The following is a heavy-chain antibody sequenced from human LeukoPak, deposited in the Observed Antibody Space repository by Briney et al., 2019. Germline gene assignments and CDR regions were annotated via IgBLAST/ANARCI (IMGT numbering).Heavy chain of an antibody. J-gene: IGHJ2*01. D-gene: IGHD3-3*01. Sequence: SETLSLTCTVSGGSISSSSYYWGWIRQPPGKGLEWIGSIYHSGSTYYNPSLKSRVTISVDTSKNQFSLKLSSVTAADTAVYYCARDSDYDFWSGYRSYWYFDLWGRGTLVTVSS. CDR3: ARDSDYDFWSGYRSYWYFDL. CDR1: GGSISSSSYY. V-gene: IGHV4-39*02. CDR2: IYHSGST.